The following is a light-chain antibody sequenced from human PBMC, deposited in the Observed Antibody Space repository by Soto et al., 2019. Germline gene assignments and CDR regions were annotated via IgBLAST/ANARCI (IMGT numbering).Light chain of an antibody. V-gene: IGKV1-12*01. CDR2: GAS. J-gene: IGKJ3*01. Sequence: DIQMTQSPSSVSASIGDRVTITCRASQGISTWLAWYQQKPGKAPKLLIYGASSLQSGASSRFSGSASGTDFTLTISSLQPEDFATYYCQQANTFLEIAFGPGTKVDIK. CDR3: QQANTFLEIA. CDR1: QGISTW.